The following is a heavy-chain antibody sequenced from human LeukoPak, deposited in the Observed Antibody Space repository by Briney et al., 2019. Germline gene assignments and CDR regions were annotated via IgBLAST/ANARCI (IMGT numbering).Heavy chain of an antibody. V-gene: IGHV4-39*01. CDR3: ARCIPENGDYKRGIDY. CDR1: GGSINSRSYY. J-gene: IGHJ4*02. Sequence: PSETLSLTCTVSGGSINSRSYYWGWIRQPPGKGLEWIGSIYYSGSTSYNPSLKSRVTISVDTSKNQFSLKLSSVTAADTAVYYCARCIPENGDYKRGIDYWGQGTLVTVSS. CDR2: IYYSGST. D-gene: IGHD4-17*01.